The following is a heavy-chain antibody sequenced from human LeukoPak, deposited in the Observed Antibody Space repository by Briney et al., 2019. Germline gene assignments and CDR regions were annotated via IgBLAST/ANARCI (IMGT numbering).Heavy chain of an antibody. CDR2: INPNSGGT. D-gene: IGHD1-20*01. Sequence: ASVKVSCKASGYTFTNYDINWVRQATGQGLEWMGWINPNSGGTNYAQKFQGRVTMTRDTSISTAYMELSRLRSDDTAVYYCARDTKPTRYNWNDAPFDYWGQGTLVTVSS. CDR1: GYTFTNYD. J-gene: IGHJ4*02. V-gene: IGHV1-2*02. CDR3: ARDTKPTRYNWNDAPFDY.